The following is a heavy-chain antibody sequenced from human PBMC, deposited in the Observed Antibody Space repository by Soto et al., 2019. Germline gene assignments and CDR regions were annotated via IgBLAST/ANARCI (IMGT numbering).Heavy chain of an antibody. D-gene: IGHD6-6*01. CDR3: ARGLGYRTSSEKINWFDP. CDR1: GGSISKDTFS. V-gene: IGHV4-30-2*01. CDR2: IYQSGST. Sequence: PSETLSLTCGVSGGSISKDTFSWTWIRQPPGKGLEWIGDIYQSGSTFYNPSLKSRVTISIDTSRNQFSLKLTSVTAADTAVYYCARGLGYRTSSEKINWFDPWGQGILVTVSS. J-gene: IGHJ5*02.